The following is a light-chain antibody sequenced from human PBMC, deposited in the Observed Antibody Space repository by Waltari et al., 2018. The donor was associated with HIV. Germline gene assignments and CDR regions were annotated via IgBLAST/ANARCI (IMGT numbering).Light chain of an antibody. Sequence: QPALTQPASVSGSPGQSITISCTGTSCDVGGYHYVSWYQQHPDKAPKLLIYEVSSRPSGISSRFSGCKSANTASLTISGLQADDEADYYCSSYTSSSTLVFGGGTKLTV. CDR3: SSYTSSSTLV. V-gene: IGLV2-14*01. J-gene: IGLJ2*01. CDR1: SCDVGGYHY. CDR2: EVS.